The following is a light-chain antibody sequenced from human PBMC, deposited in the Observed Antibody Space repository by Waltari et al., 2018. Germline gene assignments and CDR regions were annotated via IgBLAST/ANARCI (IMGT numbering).Light chain of an antibody. J-gene: IGLJ3*02. CDR3: AAWDDTLSALL. V-gene: IGLV1-47*01. CDR1: TPNVQSNY. Sequence: QSVLTQPPSASGPPGQTATISCSGSTPNVQSNYVHWSQTLPGTAPKLVMSRNNKRPPGVPDRFSASKSGPSASLAISGLRSEDEATYYCAAWDDTLSALLFGGGTKLTVL. CDR2: RNN.